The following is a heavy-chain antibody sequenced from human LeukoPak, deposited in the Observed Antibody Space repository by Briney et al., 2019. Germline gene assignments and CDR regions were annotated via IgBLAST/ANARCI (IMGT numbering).Heavy chain of an antibody. D-gene: IGHD2-21*02. CDR3: ARHLYCGGDCYSGRNHYYGLDV. CDR1: GGSISSYY. J-gene: IGHJ6*02. CDR2: IYTSGST. Sequence: SETLSLTCTVSGGSISSYYWSWIRQPAGKGLEWIGRIYTSGSTNYNPSLKSRVTMSVDTSKNQFSLKLRSVTAADTAVYYCARHLYCGGDCYSGRNHYYGLDVWGQGTTVTVSS. V-gene: IGHV4-4*07.